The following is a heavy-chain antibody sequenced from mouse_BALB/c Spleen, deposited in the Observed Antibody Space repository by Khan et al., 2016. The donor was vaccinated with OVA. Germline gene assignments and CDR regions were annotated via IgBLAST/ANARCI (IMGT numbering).Heavy chain of an antibody. CDR3: ARTARIKY. D-gene: IGHD1-2*01. CDR1: GYSITSGYG. Sequence: EVQLQESGPGLVKPSQSLSLSCTVTGYSITSGYGWNWLRQFPGNKLEWMGYITYSGSTKYNPSFKSRISITRDTSKNQFFLQVNSVTTEETDTYDCARTARIKYWGQGTTLTVSS. J-gene: IGHJ2*01. CDR2: ITYSGST. V-gene: IGHV3-1*02.